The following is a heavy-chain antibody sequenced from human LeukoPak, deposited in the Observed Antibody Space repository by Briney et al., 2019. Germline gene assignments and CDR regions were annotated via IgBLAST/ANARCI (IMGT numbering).Heavy chain of an antibody. Sequence: GGSLRFPCAASGFTVSTNYMSWVRQAPGKGLEWVSVIYSGGSSYYADSVKGRFTISRDNSKNALYLQMSTLRAEDTAVYYCASAGGYTYGTGGYWGQATLVTVSS. CDR3: ASAGGYTYGTGGY. CDR2: IYSGGSS. V-gene: IGHV3-66*01. D-gene: IGHD5-18*01. CDR1: GFTVSTNY. J-gene: IGHJ4*02.